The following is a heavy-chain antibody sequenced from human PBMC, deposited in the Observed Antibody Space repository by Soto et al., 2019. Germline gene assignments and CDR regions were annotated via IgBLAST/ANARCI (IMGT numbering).Heavy chain of an antibody. CDR3: ARTTAVPNTLRSRYFFDY. J-gene: IGHJ4*02. V-gene: IGHV4-61*01. D-gene: IGHD4-17*01. CDR2: VYYSGTT. CDR1: GGSVSDKTYY. Sequence: XVTLSLTCSVSGGSVSDKTYYWSWIRQPPGKRLEWIGYVYYSGTTNYNPSLKSRVTISVDLSKNRFSLRLSSVTTADTALYYCARTTAVPNTLRSRYFFDYWGQGTLVTVSS.